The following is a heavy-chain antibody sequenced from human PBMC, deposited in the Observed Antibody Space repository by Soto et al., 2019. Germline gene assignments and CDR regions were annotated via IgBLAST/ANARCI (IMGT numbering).Heavy chain of an antibody. CDR1: GFTFSSYG. Sequence: GGSLRLSCAASGFTFSSYGMHWVRQAPGKGLEWVAVISYDGNNQFYSESVKGRFTISRDNSNNTLYLQMNSLRGEDTAVYYCEKVTETEDYYGMDVWGQGTTVTVSS. CDR3: EKVTETEDYYGMDV. CDR2: ISYDGNNQ. J-gene: IGHJ6*02. D-gene: IGHD3-16*01. V-gene: IGHV3-30*18.